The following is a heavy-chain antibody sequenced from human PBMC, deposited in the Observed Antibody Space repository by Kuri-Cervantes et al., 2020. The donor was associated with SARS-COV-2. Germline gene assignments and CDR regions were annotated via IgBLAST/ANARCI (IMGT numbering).Heavy chain of an antibody. CDR3: ARQMMSSITIFGVVITRNWFDP. J-gene: IGHJ5*02. V-gene: IGHV4-34*01. CDR1: GGSFSGNH. D-gene: IGHD3-3*01. Sequence: GSLRLSCTVFGGSFSGNHWSWIRQAPGKGLEWVAEITQSGSTNYNPPLKSRVTISLDTSKTQFSLKLTSLTAADTAVYYCARQMMSSITIFGVVITRNWFDPWGQGTLVTVSS. CDR2: ITQSGST.